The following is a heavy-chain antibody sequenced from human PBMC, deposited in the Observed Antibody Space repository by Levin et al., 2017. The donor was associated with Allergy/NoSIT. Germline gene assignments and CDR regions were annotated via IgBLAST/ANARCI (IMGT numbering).Heavy chain of an antibody. Sequence: GSLRLSCTVSGGSITSSSHFWGWIRQPPGKGLEWIGSVYYSGSTYYSSSLKSRVTISADTSKNRFSLKMNSVTAADTAVYYWAGEVGASIDYWGQGILVTVSS. V-gene: IGHV4-39*07. CDR3: AGEVGASIDY. CDR1: GGSITSSSHF. CDR2: VYYSGST. D-gene: IGHD3-3*01. J-gene: IGHJ4*02.